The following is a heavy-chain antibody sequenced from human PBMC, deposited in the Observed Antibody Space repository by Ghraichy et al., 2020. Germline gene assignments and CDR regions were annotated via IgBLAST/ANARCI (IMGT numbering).Heavy chain of an antibody. CDR2: ISSSSSTI. D-gene: IGHD3-10*01. V-gene: IGHV3-48*02. J-gene: IGHJ4*02. CDR1: GFTFSSYS. CDR3: ARSPGAMVQGVYL. Sequence: LSLTCAASGFTFSSYSMNWVRQAPGKGLEWVSYISSSSSTIYYADSVKGRFTISRDNAKNSLYLQMNSLRDEDTAVYYCARSPGAMVQGVYLWGQGTLVTVSS.